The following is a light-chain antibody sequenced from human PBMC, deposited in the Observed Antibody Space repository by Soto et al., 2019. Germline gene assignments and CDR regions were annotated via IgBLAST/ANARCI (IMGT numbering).Light chain of an antibody. CDR3: QQSRA. J-gene: IGKJ1*01. Sequence: DIQMTQSPSSLSASVGDRVTITCRASQSITTYLNWYQQKPGEAPKLLIYDASSLESGVPSRFRGSGSGTDFTLTISSLQHEDFATYYCQQSRAFGQGTKVDIK. CDR1: QSITTY. CDR2: DAS. V-gene: IGKV1-39*01.